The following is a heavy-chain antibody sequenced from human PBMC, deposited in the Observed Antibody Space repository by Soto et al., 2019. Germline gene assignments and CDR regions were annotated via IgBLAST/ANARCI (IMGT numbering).Heavy chain of an antibody. CDR1: GFSLSTSGVG. CDR2: IYWDDDK. V-gene: IGHV2-5*02. J-gene: IGHJ5*02. D-gene: IGHD6-13*01. Sequence: QITLKESGPTLVKPTQTLTLTCTFSGFSLSTSGVGVGWIRQPPGKALEWLALIYWDDDKRYSPSLKSRLTITKDTSKNQVVLTMTNMDPVDTATYYCAHSERYSSSWYSPFRFDPWGQGTLVTVSS. CDR3: AHSERYSSSWYSPFRFDP.